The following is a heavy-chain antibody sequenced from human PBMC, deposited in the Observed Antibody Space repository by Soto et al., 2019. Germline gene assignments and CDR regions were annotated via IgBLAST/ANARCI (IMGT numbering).Heavy chain of an antibody. CDR1: GFKFSAFA. V-gene: IGHV3-23*01. D-gene: IGHD2-21*01. Sequence: PGVSLRLSCAASGFKFSAFAMTWFRQVPGKGLEWVSSVSFSGNSPYYADAVKGRFTISKDNSNNTLYLQMNSLRDDDTATYYCAKRGSSGGDGGPFDFDDWGQGIQVTVSS. CDR3: AKRGSSGGDGGPFDFDD. J-gene: IGHJ4*02. CDR2: VSFSGNSP.